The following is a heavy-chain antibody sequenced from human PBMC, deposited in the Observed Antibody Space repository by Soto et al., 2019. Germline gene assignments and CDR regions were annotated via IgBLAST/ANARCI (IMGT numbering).Heavy chain of an antibody. CDR1: GFTFSSYW. CDR2: IRSDGSST. CDR3: AREDFAAACGF. V-gene: IGHV3-74*01. J-gene: IGHJ4*02. D-gene: IGHD6-13*01. Sequence: EVQLVESGGGLVQPGGSLRLSCAASGFTFSSYWMHWVRQAPGRGLVWVSRIRSDGSSTSYADSVKGRFTSSRDNAKNTLYLQRNSLRAEDTAVYYCAREDFAAACGFWGQGTLVTVSS.